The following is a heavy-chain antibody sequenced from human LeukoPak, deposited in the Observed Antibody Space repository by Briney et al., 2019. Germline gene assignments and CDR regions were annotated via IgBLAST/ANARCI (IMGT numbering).Heavy chain of an antibody. V-gene: IGHV1-2*02. Sequence: ASVKVSCKASGYTFTSYDINWVRQATGQGLEWMGWINPNSGGTNYAQKFQGRVTMTRDTSISTAYMELSRLRSDDTAVYYCARGKGRSWANNWFDPWGQGTLVTVSS. D-gene: IGHD6-13*01. CDR1: GYTFTSYD. CDR3: ARGKGRSWANNWFDP. CDR2: INPNSGGT. J-gene: IGHJ5*02.